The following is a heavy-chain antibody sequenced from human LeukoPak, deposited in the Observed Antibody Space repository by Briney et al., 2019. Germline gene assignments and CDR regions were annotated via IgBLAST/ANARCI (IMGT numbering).Heavy chain of an antibody. V-gene: IGHV1-2*06. CDR1: GYTFTGYY. J-gene: IGHJ4*02. CDR3: AKVVGSSWEKYFDY. CDR2: INPNSGGT. D-gene: IGHD6-13*01. Sequence: ASVKVSCKASGYTFTGYYMHWVRQAPGQGLEWMGRINPNSGGTNYAQKFQGRVTMTRDTAISTAYMELSRLRSDDTAVYYCAKVVGSSWEKYFDYWGQGTLVTVSS.